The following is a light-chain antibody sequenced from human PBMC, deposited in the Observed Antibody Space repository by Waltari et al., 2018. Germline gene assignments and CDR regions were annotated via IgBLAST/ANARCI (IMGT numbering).Light chain of an antibody. CDR3: AAWDDSLSNFV. CDR2: KSN. CDR1: SSNIGGNY. V-gene: IGLV1-47*01. J-gene: IGLJ1*01. Sequence: QSVLTQPPSASGTPGQKVTISCSGGSSNIGGNYVYWYQQLPGPAPKLLTYKSNQRPSGVRDRFSGSKSGTSASLAISGLRSDDEGHYCCAAWDDSLSNFVFGTGTKVTVL.